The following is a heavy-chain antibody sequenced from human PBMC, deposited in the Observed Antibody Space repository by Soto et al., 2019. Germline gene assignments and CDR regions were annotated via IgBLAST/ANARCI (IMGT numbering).Heavy chain of an antibody. V-gene: IGHV3-73*01. CDR1: GFTFSGSA. D-gene: IGHD5-18*01. CDR2: IRSKANSYAT. Sequence: GSLRLSCAASGFTFSGSAMHWVRQASGKGLEWVGRIRSKANSYATAYAASVKGRFTISRDDSKNTAYLQMNSLKTEDTAVYYCTSLGYSYGYFINYWGQGTLVTVSS. CDR3: TSLGYSYGYFINY. J-gene: IGHJ4*02.